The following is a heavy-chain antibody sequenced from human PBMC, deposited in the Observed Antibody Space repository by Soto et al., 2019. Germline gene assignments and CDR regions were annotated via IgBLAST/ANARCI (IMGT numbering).Heavy chain of an antibody. J-gene: IGHJ3*02. D-gene: IGHD2-8*01. CDR1: GFTFSSYS. Sequence: KAGGSLRLSCAASGFTFSSYSMNWVRQAPGKGLEWVSSISSSSSYIYYADSVKGRFTISRDNAKNSLYLQMNSLRAEDTAVYYCASGLTRALMVIGPHDAFDIWGQGTMVTVSS. V-gene: IGHV3-21*01. CDR2: ISSSSSYI. CDR3: ASGLTRALMVIGPHDAFDI.